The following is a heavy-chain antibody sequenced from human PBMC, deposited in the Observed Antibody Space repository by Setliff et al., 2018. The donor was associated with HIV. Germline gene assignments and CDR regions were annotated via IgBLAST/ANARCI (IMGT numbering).Heavy chain of an antibody. CDR3: TRERCSGGTCYSLDI. J-gene: IGHJ3*02. CDR2: ISGSGDST. V-gene: IGHV3-23*01. CDR1: GFTFSRYA. Sequence: PGGSLRLSCAASGFTFSRYAMTWVRQAPGKGLEWVSVISGSGDSTFYADSLKGRFTISRDNSKNTLYLQMNSLRAEDTAVYYCTRERCSGGTCYSLDIWGQGTMVTV. D-gene: IGHD2-15*01.